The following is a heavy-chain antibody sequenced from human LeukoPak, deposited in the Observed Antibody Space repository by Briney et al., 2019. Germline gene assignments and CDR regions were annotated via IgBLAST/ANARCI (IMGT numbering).Heavy chain of an antibody. D-gene: IGHD3-22*01. Sequence: GASVKVSCKASGYTFTSYYMHWVRQAPGQGLEWMGIINPSGGSTSYAQKFQGRVTMTRDMSTSTVYMELSSLRSEDTAVYYCARDYCDSSGYRYDFDYWGQGTLVTVSS. J-gene: IGHJ4*02. V-gene: IGHV1-46*01. CDR2: INPSGGST. CDR3: ARDYCDSSGYRYDFDY. CDR1: GYTFTSYY.